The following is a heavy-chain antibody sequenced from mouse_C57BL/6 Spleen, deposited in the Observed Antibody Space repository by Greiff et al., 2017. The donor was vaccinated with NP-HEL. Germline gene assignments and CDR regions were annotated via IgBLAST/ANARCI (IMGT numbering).Heavy chain of an antibody. CDR2: IYPGDGDT. J-gene: IGHJ3*01. D-gene: IGHD2-1*01. CDR3: ARVIYYGNEGFAY. V-gene: IGHV1-80*01. CDR1: GYAFSSYW. Sequence: VQLQQSGAELVKPGASVKISCKASGYAFSSYWMNWVKQRPGKGLEWIGQIYPGDGDTNYNGKFKGQATLTADKSSSTAYMQLSSLTSEDSAVYFCARVIYYGNEGFAYWGQGTLVTVAA.